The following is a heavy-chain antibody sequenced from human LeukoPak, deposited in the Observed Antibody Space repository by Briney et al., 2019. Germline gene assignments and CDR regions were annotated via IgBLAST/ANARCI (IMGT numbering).Heavy chain of an antibody. J-gene: IGHJ4*02. CDR2: ISYDGSNK. D-gene: IGHD1-26*01. Sequence: GRSPRLSCAASGSTFSSYAMHWVRQAPGKGLEWVTIISYDGSNKYYADSVKGRFTISRDNSKNTLYLQMNSLRAEDTAVYYCARDTLVGATHDYWGQGTLVTVSS. CDR3: ARDTLVGATHDY. CDR1: GSTFSSYA. V-gene: IGHV3-30-3*01.